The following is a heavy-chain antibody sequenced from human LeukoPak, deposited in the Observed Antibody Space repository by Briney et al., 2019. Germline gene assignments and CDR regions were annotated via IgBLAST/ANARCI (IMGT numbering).Heavy chain of an antibody. V-gene: IGHV4-59*01. CDR1: GGSFGGYS. Sequence: SKTLSLTCTASGGSFGGYSWRWIRQPPGKGLEWLAYINYSGSTNYNPSLKSRVAISVDTSKNQFSLKLSSVTAADTAVYYCASYSSSLEYFHPWGQGTLVTVSS. CDR3: ASYSSSLEYFHP. J-gene: IGHJ1*01. CDR2: INYSGST. D-gene: IGHD6-13*01.